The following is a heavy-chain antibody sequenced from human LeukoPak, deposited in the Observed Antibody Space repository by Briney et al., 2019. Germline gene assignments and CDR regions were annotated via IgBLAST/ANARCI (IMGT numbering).Heavy chain of an antibody. CDR3: AKRGSGSTENDY. V-gene: IGHV3-48*02. Sequence: GGSLRLSCAASGFTFSSYSMNWVRQAPGKGLEWVSYISSRSSSIYYADSVKGRFTLSRDNAKNSLYLQMNSLRDEDTAVYYCAKRGSGSTENDYWGQGTLVTVSS. CDR1: GFTFSSYS. J-gene: IGHJ4*02. CDR2: ISSRSSSI. D-gene: IGHD6-19*01.